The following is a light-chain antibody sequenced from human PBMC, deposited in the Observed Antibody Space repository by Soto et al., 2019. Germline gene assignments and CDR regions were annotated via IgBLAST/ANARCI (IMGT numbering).Light chain of an antibody. CDR1: QTVSSS. Sequence: EIVLTQSPATLSLSPGERATLSCRASQTVSSSLAWYQQKPGQAPRLLIYDASNRATGIPARFSGSGSGTDFTLIISSLEPEDFAVYYCHQRRNRPLTFGGGTKVEI. CDR3: HQRRNRPLT. V-gene: IGKV3-11*01. CDR2: DAS. J-gene: IGKJ4*01.